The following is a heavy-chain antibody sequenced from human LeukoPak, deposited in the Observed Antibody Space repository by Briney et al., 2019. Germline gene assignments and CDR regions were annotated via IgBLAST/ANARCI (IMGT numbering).Heavy chain of an antibody. J-gene: IGHJ4*02. V-gene: IGHV4-59*01. Sequence: PSETLSLTCTVSGGSISSYYWSWIRQPPGKGLEWIGYIYYSGSTNYNPSLKSRVTISVDTSKNQFSLKLSSVTAADTAVYYCARTIVVVPAAMVRGAAFDYRGQGTLVTVSS. CDR2: IYYSGST. D-gene: IGHD2-2*01. CDR1: GGSISSYY. CDR3: ARTIVVVPAAMVRGAAFDY.